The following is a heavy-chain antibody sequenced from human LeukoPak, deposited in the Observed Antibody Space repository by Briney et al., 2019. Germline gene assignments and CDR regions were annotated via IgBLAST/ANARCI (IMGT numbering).Heavy chain of an antibody. CDR1: GGSISSDY. Sequence: SETLSLTCTVSGGSISSDYWSWIRQPPGKGLEWIGYIYYSGYTNYNPSLKSRVTISVDTSKNQFSLKLSSVTSADTAVCYCARKSAFDIWGQGTMVTVSS. CDR2: IYYSGYT. CDR3: ARKSAFDI. J-gene: IGHJ3*02. V-gene: IGHV4-59*01.